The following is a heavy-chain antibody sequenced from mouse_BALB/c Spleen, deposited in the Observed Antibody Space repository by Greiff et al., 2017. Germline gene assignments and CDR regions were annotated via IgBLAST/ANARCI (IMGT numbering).Heavy chain of an antibody. CDR3: AREPGGGYAMDY. CDR1: GYTFTSYW. V-gene: IGHV1-69*02. CDR2: IDPSDSET. Sequence: VQLQQPGAELVKPGAPVKLSCKASGYTFTSYWMNWVKQRPGRGLEWIGRIDPSDSETHYNQKFKDKATLTVDKSSSTAYIQLSSLTSEDSAVYYCAREPGGGYAMDYWGQGTSVTVAS. J-gene: IGHJ4*01.